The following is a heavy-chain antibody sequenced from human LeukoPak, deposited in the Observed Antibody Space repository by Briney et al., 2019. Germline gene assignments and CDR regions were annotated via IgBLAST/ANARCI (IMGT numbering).Heavy chain of an antibody. CDR1: GGSISSGSYY. Sequence: SAPLSLPCTVSGGSISSGSYYWSWIRPPAGQGLEWIGRIYTSGSTNYNPSLKSRVTISVDTSKNQLSLNLSSVTAADTAVYYCARTDPYFGVADWGQGTLVTVSS. CDR3: ARTDPYFGVAD. D-gene: IGHD3-3*01. V-gene: IGHV4-61*02. CDR2: IYTSGST. J-gene: IGHJ4*02.